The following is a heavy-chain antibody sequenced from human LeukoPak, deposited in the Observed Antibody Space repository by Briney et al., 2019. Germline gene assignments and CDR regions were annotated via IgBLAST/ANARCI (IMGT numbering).Heavy chain of an antibody. CDR3: VRGRARPFGELFPFDY. Sequence: ASVKVSCKASGYTFTSNGISWVRQAPGQGLEWMGWMNPNSGNTGYAQKFQGRVTITRDTSINTAYMELTSLRSEDTAVYYCVRGRARPFGELFPFDYWGQGTLVTVSS. CDR1: GYTFTSNG. V-gene: IGHV1-8*03. CDR2: MNPNSGNT. D-gene: IGHD3-10*01. J-gene: IGHJ4*02.